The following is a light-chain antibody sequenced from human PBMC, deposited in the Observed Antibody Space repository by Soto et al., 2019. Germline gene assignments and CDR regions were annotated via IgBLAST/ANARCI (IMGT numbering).Light chain of an antibody. CDR1: SSNIGSNY. CDR3: AAWDDSLSGLYVV. J-gene: IGLJ2*01. V-gene: IGLV1-47*01. Sequence: QSVLTQPPSASGTPGQRVTISCSGSSSNIGSNYVYWYQQLPGTAPKLLIYRNNQRSSGVPDRFSGSKSGTSASLAISGLRSEDEADYYCAAWDDSLSGLYVVFGGGIKLTVL. CDR2: RNN.